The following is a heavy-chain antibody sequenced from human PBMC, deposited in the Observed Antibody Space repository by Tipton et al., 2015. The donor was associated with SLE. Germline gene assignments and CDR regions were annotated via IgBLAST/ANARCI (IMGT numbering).Heavy chain of an antibody. D-gene: IGHD6-13*01. J-gene: IGHJ4*02. CDR3: ARSAGYGSNWAHFDY. Sequence: TLSLTCTVSGGSTSSNNWSWIRQSAGKGLEWIGRIYSSGRTNYNPSLKSRVTISVDTSKNQFSLKLSSVTAADTAVYYCARSAGYGSNWAHFDYWGQGTLVTVSS. V-gene: IGHV4-4*07. CDR1: GGSTSSNN. CDR2: IYSSGRT.